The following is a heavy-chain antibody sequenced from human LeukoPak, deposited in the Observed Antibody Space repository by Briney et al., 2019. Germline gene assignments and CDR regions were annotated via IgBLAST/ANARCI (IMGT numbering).Heavy chain of an antibody. CDR3: ANWDTSHSSGWYDY. CDR2: ISSSSSTI. J-gene: IGHJ4*02. D-gene: IGHD6-19*01. Sequence: PGGSLRLSCAASGFTFSSYSMNWVRQAPGKGLEWVSYISSSSSTIYYADSVKDRFTISRDNSKSTLYLQMNSLRAEDTAVYYCANWDTSHSSGWYDYRGQGTLVTVSS. CDR1: GFTFSSYS. V-gene: IGHV3-48*01.